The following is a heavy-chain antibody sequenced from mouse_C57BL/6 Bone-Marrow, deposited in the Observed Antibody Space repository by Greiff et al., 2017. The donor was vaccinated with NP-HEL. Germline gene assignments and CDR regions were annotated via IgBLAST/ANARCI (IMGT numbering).Heavy chain of an antibody. Sequence: QVQLKQSGPELVKPGASVKISCKASGYAFSSSWMNWVKQRPGKGLEWIGRIYPGDGDTNYNGKFKGKATLTADKSSSTAYMQLSSLTSEDSAVYFCARVIFYYGSSRYYFDYWGQGTTLTVSS. V-gene: IGHV1-82*01. CDR3: ARVIFYYGSSRYYFDY. D-gene: IGHD1-1*01. CDR2: IYPGDGDT. J-gene: IGHJ2*01. CDR1: GYAFSSSW.